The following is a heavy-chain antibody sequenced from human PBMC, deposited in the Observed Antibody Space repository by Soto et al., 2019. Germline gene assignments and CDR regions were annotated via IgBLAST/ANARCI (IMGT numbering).Heavy chain of an antibody. CDR1: GGSISSSSYY. Sequence: QLQLQESGPGLVKPSETLSLTCTVSGGSISSSSYYWGWIRQPPGKGLEWIGSIYYSGSTYYNPSRKSRVTISVATSKNQFSLKLSSVTAADTAVYYCARHPSPLWGMGWGIDNWFDPWGQGTLVTVSS. V-gene: IGHV4-39*01. J-gene: IGHJ5*02. D-gene: IGHD2-8*02. CDR2: IYYSGST. CDR3: ARHPSPLWGMGWGIDNWFDP.